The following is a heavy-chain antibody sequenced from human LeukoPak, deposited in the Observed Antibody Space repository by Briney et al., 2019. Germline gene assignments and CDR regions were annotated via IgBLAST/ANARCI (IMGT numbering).Heavy chain of an antibody. J-gene: IGHJ3*02. CDR3: ATQTTAAHDAFDI. D-gene: IGHD4-11*01. V-gene: IGHV5-51*01. CDR2: IYPGDSDT. CDR1: GYSFTSYW. Sequence: GESLKISCKGSGYSFTSYWIGWVRQMPGKGLEWMGIIYPGDSDTRYSPSFQGQITISADKSISTAYLQWSSLKASDTAMYYCATQTTAAHDAFDIWGQGTMVTVSS.